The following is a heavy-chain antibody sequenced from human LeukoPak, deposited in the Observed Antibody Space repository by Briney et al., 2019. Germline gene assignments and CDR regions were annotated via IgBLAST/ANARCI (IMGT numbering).Heavy chain of an antibody. V-gene: IGHV3-13*01. CDR1: GFTFSSYD. J-gene: IGHJ3*01. CDR2: IGLGGDA. Sequence: PGGSLRLSCAASGFTFSSYDMHWVRLPTGKGLEWVSFIGLGGDASYAGSVKGRFTISRANARNSLYLQMNNLTIGDTAVYFCVREKRTANVLDVWGHGTMVIVSS. D-gene: IGHD3-10*02. CDR3: VREKRTANVLDV.